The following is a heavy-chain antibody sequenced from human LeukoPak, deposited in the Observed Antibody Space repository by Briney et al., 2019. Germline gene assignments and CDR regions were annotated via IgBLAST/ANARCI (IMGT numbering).Heavy chain of an antibody. J-gene: IGHJ4*02. D-gene: IGHD2-21*02. CDR3: ARARAPATAPFDY. CDR1: GGSVSSGSYF. V-gene: IGHV4-61*01. Sequence: SETLSLTCTVSGGSVSSGSYFWSWIRRPPGKRLEWIGYIYYSGSTNYNPSLKSRVTISVDTSKNQFSLKLSSVTAADTAVYYCARARAPATAPFDYWGQGTLVTVSS. CDR2: IYYSGST.